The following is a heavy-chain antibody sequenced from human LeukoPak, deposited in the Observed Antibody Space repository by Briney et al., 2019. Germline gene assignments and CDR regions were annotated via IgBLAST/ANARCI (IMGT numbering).Heavy chain of an antibody. CDR3: ARVRRYSSSWSSYYYGMDV. CDR1: GFTLSSYG. D-gene: IGHD6-13*01. V-gene: IGHV3-33*01. CDR2: IWYDGSNK. J-gene: IGHJ6*02. Sequence: GGSLRLSCAASGFTLSSYGMHWVRQAPGKGLEWVAVIWYDGSNKYYADSVKGRFTISRDNSKNTLYLQMNSLRAEDTAVYYCARVRRYSSSWSSYYYGMDVWGQGTTVTVSS.